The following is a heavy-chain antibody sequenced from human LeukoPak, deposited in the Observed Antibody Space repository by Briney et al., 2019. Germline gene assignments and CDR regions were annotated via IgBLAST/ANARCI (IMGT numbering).Heavy chain of an antibody. CDR3: ARGSYLSHKDSSGYYCQY. V-gene: IGHV1-18*01. J-gene: IGHJ1*01. CDR2: ISAYNGNT. CDR1: GYTFTSYG. Sequence: GASVKVSCKASGYTFTSYGISWVRQAPGQGLEWMGWISAYNGNTNYAQKLQGRVTMTTDTSTSTAYMELRSLRSDDTAVYYCARGSYLSHKDSSGYYCQYWGQGTLVTVSS. D-gene: IGHD3-22*01.